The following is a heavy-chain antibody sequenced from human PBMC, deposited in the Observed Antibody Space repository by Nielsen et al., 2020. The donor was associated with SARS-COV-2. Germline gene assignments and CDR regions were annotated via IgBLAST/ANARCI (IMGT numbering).Heavy chain of an antibody. CDR3: AKKREQLWSSVDY. J-gene: IGHJ4*02. V-gene: IGHV3-30*18. CDR2: ISYDGSNK. Sequence: GESLKISCAASGFTFSSYGMHWVRQAPGKGLEWVAVISYDGSNKYYADSVKGRFTISRDNSKNTLYLQMNSLRAEDTAVYYCAKKREQLWSSVDYWGQGTLVTVSS. CDR1: GFTFSSYG. D-gene: IGHD5-18*01.